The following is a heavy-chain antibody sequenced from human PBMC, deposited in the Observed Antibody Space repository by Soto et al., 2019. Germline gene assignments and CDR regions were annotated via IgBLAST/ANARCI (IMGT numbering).Heavy chain of an antibody. D-gene: IGHD3-10*01. V-gene: IGHV3-15*01. J-gene: IGHJ4*02. CDR1: GFTFSNAW. Sequence: EVQLVESGGGLVKPGGSLRLSCAASGFTFSNAWMSWVRQAPGKGLEWVGRIKSKTDGGTTDYAAPVKGRFTISRDDSKNTLYLEMNSLKTEDTAVYYCTTVQRNYYGSGTLEYWGQGTLVTVSS. CDR2: IKSKTDGGTT. CDR3: TTVQRNYYGSGTLEY.